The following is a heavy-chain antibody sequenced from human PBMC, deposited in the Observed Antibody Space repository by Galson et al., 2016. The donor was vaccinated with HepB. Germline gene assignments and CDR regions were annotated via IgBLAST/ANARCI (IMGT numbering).Heavy chain of an antibody. CDR3: AHWVRKLGTCCPFDY. Sequence: PALVKPTQTLTLTCTFSGFSLSTSGVAVGWIRQPPGKALEWLALIYWDDDKRYSPSLKSRLTITKDTSKNQVVLTMTNMDPVDTATYYCAHWVRKLGTCCPFDYWGQGTLVTVSS. CDR2: IYWDDDK. CDR1: GFSLSTSGVA. J-gene: IGHJ4*02. D-gene: IGHD2-2*01. V-gene: IGHV2-5*02.